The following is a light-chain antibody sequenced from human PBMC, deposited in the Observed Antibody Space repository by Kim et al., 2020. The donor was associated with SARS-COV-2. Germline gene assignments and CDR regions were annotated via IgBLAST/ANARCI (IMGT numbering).Light chain of an antibody. J-gene: IGKJ4*01. CDR2: AAS. CDR3: QNYNGAPLT. Sequence: DMQMTQSPSSLSASVGDRVTITCRASRDIGHYLAWYQQKPGKVPKLLIYAASALQSGVPSRFSGSASGTDFTLTISSLQPEDFATYYCQNYNGAPLTFGGGTEVEIK. V-gene: IGKV1-27*01. CDR1: RDIGHY.